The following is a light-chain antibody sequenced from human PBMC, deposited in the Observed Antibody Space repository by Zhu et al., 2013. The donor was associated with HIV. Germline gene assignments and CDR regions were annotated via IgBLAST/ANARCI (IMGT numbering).Light chain of an antibody. CDR1: HSVSSNY. CDR3: QQGTNWPPA. V-gene: IGKV3D-20*02. CDR2: GAS. J-gene: IGKJ4*01. Sequence: EIVLTQSPGTLSLSPGERVTLSCRASHSVSSNYLAWYQQTPGQSPRLLIYGASTRATGIPARFSGGGSETDFTLTISSLEPEDFAVYYCQQGTNWPPAFGGGTKV.